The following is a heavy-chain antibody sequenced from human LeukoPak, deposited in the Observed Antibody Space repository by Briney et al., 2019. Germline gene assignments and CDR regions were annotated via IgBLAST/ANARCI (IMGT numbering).Heavy chain of an antibody. CDR1: GFTFNNFA. J-gene: IGHJ5*01. D-gene: IGHD6-19*01. V-gene: IGHV3-23*01. CDR2: IDLTVGTT. Sequence: GESLRLSCAASGFTFNNFAMSWVRQAPRKGLEWVSTIDLTVGTTHYADSVKDRFTISRDHSRDTVCLQMNSLRADDTGVYYCTKGDGGWYPIDSWGQGALVTVSS. CDR3: TKGDGGWYPIDS.